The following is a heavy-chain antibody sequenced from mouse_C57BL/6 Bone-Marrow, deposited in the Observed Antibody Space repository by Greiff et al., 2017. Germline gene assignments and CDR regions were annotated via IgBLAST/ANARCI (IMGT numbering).Heavy chain of an antibody. CDR1: GYTFTSYG. CDR3: ARLYDYELPRTVY. D-gene: IGHD2-4*01. Sequence: QVQLKESGAELARPGASVKLSCKASGYTFTSYGISWVKQRTGQGLEWIGEIYPRSGNTYYNEKFKGKATLTAAKSSSTAYMELRSLPSEDSAVYFCARLYDYELPRTVYWGQGTTLTVSS. CDR2: IYPRSGNT. J-gene: IGHJ2*01. V-gene: IGHV1-81*01.